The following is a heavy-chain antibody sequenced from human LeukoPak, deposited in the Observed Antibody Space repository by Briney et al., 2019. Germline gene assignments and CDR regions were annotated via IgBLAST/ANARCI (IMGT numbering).Heavy chain of an antibody. CDR1: GYTFTSYG. J-gene: IGHJ4*02. V-gene: IGHV1-18*01. CDR2: ISAYNGNT. Sequence: ASVKVSCKASGYTFTSYGIRWVRQAPGQGLEWMGWISAYNGNTNYAQKLQGRVTMTTDTSTSTAYMELRSLRSDDTAVYYCARVDYYDSSGPGHYWGQGTLVTVSS. CDR3: ARVDYYDSSGPGHY. D-gene: IGHD3-22*01.